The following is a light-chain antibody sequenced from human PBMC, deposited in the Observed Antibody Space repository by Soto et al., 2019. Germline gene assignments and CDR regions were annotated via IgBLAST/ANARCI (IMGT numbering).Light chain of an antibody. CDR3: QQYNNWPRIT. J-gene: IGKJ5*01. Sequence: EIVMTQSPATLSVSPGERATLSCRASQSVSSNLAWYQQKPGQAPRLLIYGASTRATGIPARFSGSESGTEFNHTIISLQSEDFAVYYCQQYNNWPRITFGQGTRLEIK. CDR2: GAS. CDR1: QSVSSN. V-gene: IGKV3-15*01.